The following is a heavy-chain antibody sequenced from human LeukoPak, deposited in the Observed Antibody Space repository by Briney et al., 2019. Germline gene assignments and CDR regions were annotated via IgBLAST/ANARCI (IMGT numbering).Heavy chain of an antibody. Sequence: PGGSLRLSCAASGFTFSSYSMNWVRQAPGKGLEWVSSISSSRSYIYYADSVKGRFTISRDNAKNSLYLQMNSLRAEDTAVYYCARGDAGQLWLLIPDWYFDLWGRGTLGSVSS. CDR2: ISSSRSYI. CDR1: GFTFSSYS. J-gene: IGHJ2*01. D-gene: IGHD5-18*01. V-gene: IGHV3-21*01. CDR3: ARGDAGQLWLLIPDWYFDL.